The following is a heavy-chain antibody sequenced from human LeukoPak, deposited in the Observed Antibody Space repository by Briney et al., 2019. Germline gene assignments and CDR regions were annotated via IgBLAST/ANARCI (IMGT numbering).Heavy chain of an antibody. CDR3: ARAVVTPDAFDI. Sequence: GGSLRLSCAASGFTFNAYTMNWVRQAPGKGLEWVSYISSTSATIDYADSVKGRFTVSRDNAKNSLYLQMNSLRAEDTAVYFCARAVVTPDAFDIWGQGTMVTVSS. CDR1: GFTFNAYT. V-gene: IGHV3-48*04. J-gene: IGHJ3*02. D-gene: IGHD4-23*01. CDR2: ISSTSATI.